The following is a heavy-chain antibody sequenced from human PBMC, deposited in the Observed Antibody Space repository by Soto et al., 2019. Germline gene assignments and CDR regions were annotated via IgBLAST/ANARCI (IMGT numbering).Heavy chain of an antibody. CDR1: GFSLRTSGVG. V-gene: IGHV2-5*02. D-gene: IGHD3-10*02. CDR2: NLWDDEK. Sequence: QITLKESGPTLVKPTQTLTLTCTFSGFSLRTSGVGVGWIRQPPGQAMEWLALNLWDDEKRYSPLLKSRLTITKDASKNQVVLTMTNMDPVDTGTYYCVHRLSTYVLHYWGQGILVTASS. CDR3: VHRLSTYVLHY. J-gene: IGHJ4*02.